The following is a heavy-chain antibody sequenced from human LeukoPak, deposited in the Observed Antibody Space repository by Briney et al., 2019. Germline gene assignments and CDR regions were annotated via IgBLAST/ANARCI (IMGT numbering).Heavy chain of an antibody. CDR3: AREYYYGSGNYGGFDY. CDR1: GFXFSGYE. D-gene: IGHD3-10*01. Sequence: GGSLRLSCAASGFXFSGYEMNWVRQAPGKGLEWVSYISSSGSTIYYADSVKGRFTISRDNSKNTLYLQMNSLRADDTAVYYCAREYYYGSGNYGGFDYWGQGTLVTVSS. J-gene: IGHJ4*02. CDR2: ISSSGSTI. V-gene: IGHV3-48*03.